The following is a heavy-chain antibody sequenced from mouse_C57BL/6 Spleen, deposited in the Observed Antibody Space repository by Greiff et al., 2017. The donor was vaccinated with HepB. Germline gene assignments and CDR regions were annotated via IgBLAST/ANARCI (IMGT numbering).Heavy chain of an antibody. CDR1: GFSLTSYG. CDR2: IWSGGST. D-gene: IGHD1-1*01. J-gene: IGHJ1*03. CDR3: AKGDGSSYEYFDV. Sequence: VQLVESGPGLVQPSQSLSITCTVSGFSLTSYGVHWVRQPPGKGLEWLGVIWSGGSTDYNAAFISRLSISKDNSKSQVFFKMNSLQADDTAIYYCAKGDGSSYEYFDVWGTGTTVTVSS. V-gene: IGHV2-4*01.